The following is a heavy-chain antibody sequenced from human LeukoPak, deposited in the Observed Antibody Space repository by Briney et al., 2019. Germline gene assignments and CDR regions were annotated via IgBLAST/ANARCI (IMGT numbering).Heavy chain of an antibody. CDR1: GGSISSGGYY. D-gene: IGHD6-13*01. J-gene: IGHJ4*02. CDR3: ARVMNHWYSSSWYVIDY. CDR2: IYYSGST. V-gene: IGHV4-61*08. Sequence: PSETLSLTCTVSGGSISSGGYYWSWIRQHPGKGLEWIGYIYYSGSTNYNPSLKSRVTISVDTSKNQFSLKLSSVTAADTAVYYCARVMNHWYSSSWYVIDYWGQGTLVTVSS.